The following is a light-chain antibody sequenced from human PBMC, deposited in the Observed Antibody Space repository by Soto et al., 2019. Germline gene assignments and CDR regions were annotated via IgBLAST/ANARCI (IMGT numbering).Light chain of an antibody. Sequence: DFQMTQSPSTLAASVGDRVTITCRASQSISSWLAWYQQKPGKAPKLLIYKASSLESGVPSRFSGSGSGTEFTLTISSLQPDDFATYYCQKYNSAPLTFGGGTKV. V-gene: IGKV1-5*03. CDR2: KAS. CDR3: QKYNSAPLT. J-gene: IGKJ4*01. CDR1: QSISSW.